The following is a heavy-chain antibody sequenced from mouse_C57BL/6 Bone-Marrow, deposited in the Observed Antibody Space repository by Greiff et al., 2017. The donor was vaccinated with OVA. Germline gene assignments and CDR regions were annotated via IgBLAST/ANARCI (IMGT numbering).Heavy chain of an antibody. CDR1: GYTFTSYW. V-gene: IGHV1-69*01. J-gene: IGHJ4*01. CDR2: LGPSDSYT. D-gene: IGHD2-3*01. CDR3: ARCEDGYCDAMDY. Sequence: QVQLQQPGAELVMPGASVKLSCKASGYTFTSYWMHWVKQRPGQGLEWIGELGPSDSYTNYNQKFKGKSTLTVDKSSSTAYMQLSSLTSEDSAVYYCARCEDGYCDAMDYWGQGTSVTVSS.